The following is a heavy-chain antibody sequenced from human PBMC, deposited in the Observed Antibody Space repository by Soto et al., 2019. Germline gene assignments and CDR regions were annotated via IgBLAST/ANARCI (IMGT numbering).Heavy chain of an antibody. CDR1: GGTFSSYA. Sequence: ASVKVSCKASGGTFSSYAISWVRQAPGQGLEWMGGIIPIFGTANYAQKFQGRVTITADESTSTAYMELSSLRSEDTAVYYCAGSGYSSSWYSYYYYGMDVWGQGTTVTV. V-gene: IGHV1-69*13. CDR3: AGSGYSSSWYSYYYYGMDV. D-gene: IGHD6-13*01. J-gene: IGHJ6*02. CDR2: IIPIFGTA.